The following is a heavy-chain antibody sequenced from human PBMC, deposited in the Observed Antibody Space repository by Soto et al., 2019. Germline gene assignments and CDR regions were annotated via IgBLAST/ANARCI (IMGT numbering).Heavy chain of an antibody. D-gene: IGHD4-17*01. CDR2: ISAYNGNT. CDR3: ARDSANDYGDYALYYYYYMDV. J-gene: IGHJ6*03. V-gene: IGHV1-18*01. Sequence: QVQLVQSGAEVKKPGASVKDSCKASGYTFTSYGISWVRQAPGQGLEWMGWISAYNGNTNYAQKLEGRGTMTKDSPTRTAYMELRSLRSVDTAVYYCARDSANDYGDYALYYYYYMDVWGKGTTVTVSS. CDR1: GYTFTSYG.